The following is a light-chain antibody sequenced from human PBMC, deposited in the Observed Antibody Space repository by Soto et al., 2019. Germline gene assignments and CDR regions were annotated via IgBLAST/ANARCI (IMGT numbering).Light chain of an antibody. CDR3: RTWGTGGAWV. V-gene: IGLV4-69*01. CDR2: LNSDGSH. Sequence: QLVLTQSPSASASLGASVKLTCTLSSGHSSYAIAWHQQQPEKGPRFLMKLNSDGSHSKGDGIPDRFSGSSSGAERYLTISSLQSEDEADYYCRTWGTGGAWVFGGGTKLTVL. J-gene: IGLJ3*02. CDR1: SGHSSYA.